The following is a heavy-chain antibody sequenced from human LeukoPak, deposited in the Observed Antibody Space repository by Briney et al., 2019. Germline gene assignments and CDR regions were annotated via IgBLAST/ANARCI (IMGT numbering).Heavy chain of an antibody. J-gene: IGHJ4*02. CDR2: ISSSSSYI. D-gene: IGHD3-22*01. CDR3: ASGLDYYDSSGYYGELGFDY. V-gene: IGHV3-21*01. CDR1: GFTFSDHS. Sequence: GGSLRLSCAASGFTFSDHSMNWVRQAPGKGLEWVSSISSSSSYIYYADSMKGRFTISRDNAKNSLYLQMNSLRAEDTAVYYCASGLDYYDSSGYYGELGFDYWGQGTLVTVSS.